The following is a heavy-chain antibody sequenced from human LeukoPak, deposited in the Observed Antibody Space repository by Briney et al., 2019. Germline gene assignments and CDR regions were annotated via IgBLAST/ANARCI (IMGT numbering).Heavy chain of an antibody. CDR3: ARADSSGYSLDENFDY. Sequence: GSSVKVSCKASGGTLSSYALNWVRQAPGQGLEWIGRIIPIFAIVNYAQNFQDRVTITADKSTNTAYMELSSLRFEDTAFYYCARADSSGYSLDENFDYWGQGTLVTVSS. J-gene: IGHJ4*02. V-gene: IGHV1-69*04. CDR2: IIPIFAIV. CDR1: GGTLSSYA. D-gene: IGHD3-22*01.